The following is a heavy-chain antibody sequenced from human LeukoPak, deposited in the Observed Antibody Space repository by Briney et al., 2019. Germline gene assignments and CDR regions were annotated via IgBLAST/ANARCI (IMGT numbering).Heavy chain of an antibody. Sequence: SGGSLRLSCAASGFTVSNNYMSWVRQAPGKGLEWVSVIYSGESTYYADSVKGRFTISRDNAKNSLYLQMNSLRDEDTAVYYCASSGSYRFDYWGQGTLVTVSS. D-gene: IGHD1-26*01. J-gene: IGHJ4*02. CDR2: IYSGEST. CDR1: GFTVSNNY. V-gene: IGHV3-53*01. CDR3: ASSGSYRFDY.